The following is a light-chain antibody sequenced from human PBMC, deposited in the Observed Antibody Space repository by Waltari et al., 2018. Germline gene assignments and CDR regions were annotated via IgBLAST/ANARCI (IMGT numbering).Light chain of an antibody. CDR1: HSVSSN. CDR2: GAS. Sequence: EIVMTQSPATLSVSPGERATLSCRASHSVSSNLAWYQQKPGQAPRLLIYGASTRATGRPARVSGSGYGTALTLNISSLQSEDCAVYYCEQYNNWPPWTFGQGTKVEIK. J-gene: IGKJ1*01. V-gene: IGKV3-15*01. CDR3: EQYNNWPPWT.